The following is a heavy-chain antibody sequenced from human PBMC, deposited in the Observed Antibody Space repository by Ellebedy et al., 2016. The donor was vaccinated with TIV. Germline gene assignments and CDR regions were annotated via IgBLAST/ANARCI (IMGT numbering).Heavy chain of an antibody. J-gene: IGHJ4*02. Sequence: MPSETLSLTCTVSGGSISSGGYYWSWIRQHPGKGLEWIGYIYYSGSTYYNPSLKSRVTISLDTSKNQLSLKLSSATAADTAVYYCATGPNQDFFDYWGRGTLVTVSS. CDR3: ATGPNQDFFDY. CDR2: IYYSGST. V-gene: IGHV4-31*03. D-gene: IGHD1-14*01. CDR1: GGSISSGGYY.